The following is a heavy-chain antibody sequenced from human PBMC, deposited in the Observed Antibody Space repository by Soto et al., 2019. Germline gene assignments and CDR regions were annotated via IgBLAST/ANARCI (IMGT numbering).Heavy chain of an antibody. Sequence: PGGSLRLSCAASGFTFSSYSMNWVRQAPGKGLEWVSSISSSSSYIYYADSVKGRFTISRDNAKNSLYLQMNSLRAEDTAVYYCAMWPGIAVAGTFEYWGQGTLVTVSS. CDR3: AMWPGIAVAGTFEY. CDR1: GFTFSSYS. J-gene: IGHJ4*02. D-gene: IGHD6-19*01. CDR2: ISSSSSYI. V-gene: IGHV3-21*01.